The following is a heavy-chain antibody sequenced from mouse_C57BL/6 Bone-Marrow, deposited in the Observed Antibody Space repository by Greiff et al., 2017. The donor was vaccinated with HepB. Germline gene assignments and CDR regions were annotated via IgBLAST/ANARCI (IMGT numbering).Heavy chain of an antibody. CDR1: GYTFTSYW. D-gene: IGHD2-3*01. J-gene: IGHJ3*01. V-gene: IGHV1-52*01. CDR3: ARGYDGGFAY. CDR2: IDPSDSET. Sequence: QVQLQQPGAELVRSGSSVKLSCKASGYTFTSYWMHWVKQRPIQGLEWIGNIDPSDSETHYNQKFKDKATLTVDKSSSTAYMQLSSLTSEDSAVYYCARGYDGGFAYWGQGTLVTVSA.